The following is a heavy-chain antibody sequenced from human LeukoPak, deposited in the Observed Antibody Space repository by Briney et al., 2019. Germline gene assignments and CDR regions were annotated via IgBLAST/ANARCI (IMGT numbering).Heavy chain of an antibody. J-gene: IGHJ4*02. D-gene: IGHD3-3*01. CDR3: ATTQPFLEWSHDF. CDR1: GATMDSYY. CDR2: IDPSGKT. Sequence: SETLSLTCSVSGATMDSYYWTWIRQSPGKGLEWIGYIDPSGKTNYSPSLKSRVTISVDTSKKQFSLRLTSLTAADTAVYYCATTQPFLEWSHDFWGQGSLVAVSS. V-gene: IGHV4-4*09.